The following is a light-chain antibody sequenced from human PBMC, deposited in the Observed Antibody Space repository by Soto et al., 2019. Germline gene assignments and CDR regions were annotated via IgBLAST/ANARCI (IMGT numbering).Light chain of an antibody. J-gene: IGLJ2*01. Sequence: QSVLTQPPSVSAAPGQKVTISCSGSSSNIGNNYVSWYQQLPATAPKLLIYDNNKRPSGIPDRFSGSKSGTSATLGITGLQTGDEADYYCGTWDSSLSAVVFGGGTK. V-gene: IGLV1-51*01. CDR1: SSNIGNNY. CDR3: GTWDSSLSAVV. CDR2: DNN.